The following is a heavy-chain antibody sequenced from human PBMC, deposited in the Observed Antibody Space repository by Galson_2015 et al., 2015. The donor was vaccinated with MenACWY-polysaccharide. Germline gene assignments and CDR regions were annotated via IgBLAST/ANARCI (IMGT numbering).Heavy chain of an antibody. D-gene: IGHD6-19*01. CDR1: GGSFNDYS. CDR3: ARGVCSGNSCFYEY. Sequence: SVKVSCKVSGGSFNDYSLHWVRQAPGQGFEWLGRIIPFIKRVDYAQKVQGRLTLIADTSTTTVHMEVSSLASEDTAVYFCARGVCSGNSCFYEYWGQGTLVIVSS. V-gene: IGHV1-69*04. J-gene: IGHJ4*02. CDR2: IIPFIKRV.